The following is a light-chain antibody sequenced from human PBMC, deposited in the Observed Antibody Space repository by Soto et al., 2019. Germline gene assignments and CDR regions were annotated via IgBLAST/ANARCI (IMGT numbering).Light chain of an antibody. CDR2: NNN. CDR3: AAWDDSLNGLV. V-gene: IGLV1-44*01. Sequence: QSVLTQPPSASRTPGQRVTISCSGSRSNIGSNTVNWYQQLPGTAPKLLIYNNNQRPSGVPDRFSGSKSGTSASLAISGLQSEHEADYYCAAWDDSLNGLVFGTGTKVTVL. CDR1: RSNIGSNT. J-gene: IGLJ1*01.